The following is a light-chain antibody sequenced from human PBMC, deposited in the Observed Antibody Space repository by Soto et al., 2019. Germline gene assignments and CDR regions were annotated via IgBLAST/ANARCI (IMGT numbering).Light chain of an antibody. CDR1: QSLGDN. CDR3: HQYNNWPPWP. V-gene: IGKV3-15*01. CDR2: RAS. Sequence: VMTQSPSTLAVSPGDTATLSCRASQSLGDNLAWYQQKPGQAPRLLIFRASSRAKGVPARFSASGSGTEFTLTISGLQSEDFAVYYWHQYNNWPPWPFGQGSKVDI. J-gene: IGKJ1*01.